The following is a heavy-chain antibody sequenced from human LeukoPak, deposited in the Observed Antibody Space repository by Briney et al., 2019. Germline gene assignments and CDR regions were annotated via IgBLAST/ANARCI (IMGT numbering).Heavy chain of an antibody. J-gene: IGHJ4*02. D-gene: IGHD6-19*01. CDR3: ARVGTVAGTGYFDY. CDR1: GFXFSSYW. CDR2: INSDGSIT. V-gene: IGHV3-74*01. Sequence: GGSLRLSCAASGFXFSSYWIRWVRQAPGKGLVWVSRINSDGSITSYADSVKGRFTISRDNAKNTLYLQMNSLRAEDTAVFYCARVGTVAGTGYFDYWGQGTLVTVSS.